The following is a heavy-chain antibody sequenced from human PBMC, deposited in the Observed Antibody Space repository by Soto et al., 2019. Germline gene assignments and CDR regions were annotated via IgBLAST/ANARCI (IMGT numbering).Heavy chain of an antibody. Sequence: QLQLQESGPGLVKPSETLSLTCTVSGGSISSSSYYWGWIRQPPGKGLEWIGSIYYSGSTYYNPSLKSRVTISVDTSKNQFSLKLSSVTAADTAVYYCARRPTGTTHVGMDVWGQGTTVTVSS. V-gene: IGHV4-39*01. D-gene: IGHD1-1*01. CDR2: IYYSGST. CDR1: GGSISSSSYY. CDR3: ARRPTGTTHVGMDV. J-gene: IGHJ6*02.